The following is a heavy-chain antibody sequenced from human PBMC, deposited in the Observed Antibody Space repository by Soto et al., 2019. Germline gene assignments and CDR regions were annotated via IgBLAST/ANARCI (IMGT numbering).Heavy chain of an antibody. CDR2: TYYRFRWYN. CDR3: AGTTSHQWYYMDV. V-gene: IGHV6-1*01. Sequence: SQTLSLTCAISGDSVSSNSATWNWIRQSPSRGLEWLARTYYRFRWYNDYAVSVRSRITVNPDTSKNQFSLQLTSVTPEDTAVYYCAGTTSHQWYYMDVWGKGTTVTVSS. D-gene: IGHD1-7*01. J-gene: IGHJ6*03. CDR1: GDSVSSNSAT.